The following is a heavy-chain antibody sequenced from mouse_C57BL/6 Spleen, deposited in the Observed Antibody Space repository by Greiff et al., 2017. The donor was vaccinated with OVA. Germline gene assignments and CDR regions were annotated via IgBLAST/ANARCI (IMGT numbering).Heavy chain of an antibody. V-gene: IGHV1-55*01. D-gene: IGHD1-1*01. CDR2: IYPGSGST. J-gene: IGHJ1*03. CDR3: ARSGFTTVIATDWYFDV. Sequence: QVQLQQPGAELVKPGASVKMSCKASGYTFTSYWITWVKQRPGQGLEWIGAIYPGSGSTNYNEKFKSKATLTVDTSSSTAYMQLRSLTSVDSAVYYCARSGFTTVIATDWYFDVWGTGTTVTVSS. CDR1: GYTFTSYW.